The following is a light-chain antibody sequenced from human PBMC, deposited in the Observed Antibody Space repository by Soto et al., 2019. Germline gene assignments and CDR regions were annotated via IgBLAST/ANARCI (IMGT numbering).Light chain of an antibody. V-gene: IGKV3-20*01. CDR2: VRS. CDR3: QQCATSCT. Sequence: EIVMKQSRGTLYLSPGERATXSCRASQSVSNNSLAWYQGKPRQSPSLLVHVRSNSSTDGPDRFGAGRYGTHFTLSLNSDEHEAFAVYYSQQCATSCTFGHRAKVYIK. CDR1: QSVSNNS. J-gene: IGKJ1*01.